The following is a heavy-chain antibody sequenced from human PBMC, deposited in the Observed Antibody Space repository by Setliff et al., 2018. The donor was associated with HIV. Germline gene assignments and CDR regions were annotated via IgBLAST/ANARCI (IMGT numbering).Heavy chain of an antibody. V-gene: IGHV3-9*01. Sequence: PGGSLRLSCVASGFTFDNYAMHWVRQVPGKGLEWVSGISWNSGGIDYADTVRGRFTISRDNSKSSLYLQMDDLRTEDTALYYCAKDQRSVAGYYFDNWGQGTLVTVSS. CDR3: AKDQRSVAGYYFDN. CDR2: ISWNSGGI. J-gene: IGHJ4*02. CDR1: GFTFDNYA. D-gene: IGHD6-19*01.